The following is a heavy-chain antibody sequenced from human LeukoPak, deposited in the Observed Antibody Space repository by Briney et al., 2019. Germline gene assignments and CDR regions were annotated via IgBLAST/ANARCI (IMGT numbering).Heavy chain of an antibody. CDR2: ISYDGSNK. V-gene: IGHV3-30-3*01. CDR1: GFTFSSYA. J-gene: IGHJ3*02. Sequence: GRSLRLSCAASGFTFSSYAMHWVRQAPGKGLEWVAVISYDGSNKYYADSVKGRFTISRDNSKNTLYLQMNSLRAGDTAVYYCAGDIAHLVYAFDIWGQGTMVTVSS. CDR3: AGDIAHLVYAFDI. D-gene: IGHD2-15*01.